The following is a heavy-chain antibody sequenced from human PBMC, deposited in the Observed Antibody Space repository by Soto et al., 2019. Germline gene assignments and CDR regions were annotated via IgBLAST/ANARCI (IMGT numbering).Heavy chain of an antibody. CDR2: ISGSGGST. J-gene: IGHJ4*02. CDR1: GFTFSSYA. V-gene: IGHV3-23*01. CDR3: AKARYDSSGYRGEGY. Sequence: GGSLRLSCAASGFTFSSYAMSWVRQAPGKGLEWVSAISGSGGSTYYADSVKGRFTISRDNSKNTLYLQMNSLRAEDTAVYYCAKARYDSSGYRGEGYWGQGTLVTVSS. D-gene: IGHD3-22*01.